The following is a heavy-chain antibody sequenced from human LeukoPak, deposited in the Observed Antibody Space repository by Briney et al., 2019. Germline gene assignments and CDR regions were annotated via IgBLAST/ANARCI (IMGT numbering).Heavy chain of an antibody. J-gene: IGHJ4*02. D-gene: IGHD3-22*01. Sequence: VSVKVSCKASGYTFTSYDINWVRQATGQGLEWMGWMNPNSGNTGYAQKFQGRVTMTRNTSISTAYMELSSLRSEDTAVYYCARGSYYDSSGYGHPPLNDYWGQGTLVTVSS. CDR2: MNPNSGNT. CDR3: ARGSYYDSSGYGHPPLNDY. V-gene: IGHV1-8*01. CDR1: GYTFTSYD.